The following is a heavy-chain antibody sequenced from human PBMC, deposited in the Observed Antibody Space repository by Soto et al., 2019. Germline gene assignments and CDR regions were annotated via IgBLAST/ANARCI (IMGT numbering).Heavy chain of an antibody. CDR2: IIPIFGTA. J-gene: IGHJ4*02. V-gene: IGHV1-69*13. Sequence: SVKVSCKASGGTFSSYAISWVRQAPGQGLEWMGGIIPIFGTANYAQRFQGRVTIPADEATSTSYMEQSSLSPEDTAVYYCESPQNAAADIFTLFYWGQGTMVTVSS. CDR3: ESPQNAAADIFTLFY. D-gene: IGHD6-13*01. CDR1: GGTFSSYA.